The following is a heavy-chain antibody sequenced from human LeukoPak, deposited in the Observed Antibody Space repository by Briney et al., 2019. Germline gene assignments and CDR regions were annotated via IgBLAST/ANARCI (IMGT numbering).Heavy chain of an antibody. J-gene: IGHJ3*02. CDR2: IYPSGST. V-gene: IGHV4-4*07. D-gene: IGHD4-17*01. CDR3: ARGGAYGAYDGAFDI. Sequence: PSGTLSLTCTVPGASISSYYCSWIRQPAGKGLEWIGRIYPSGSTNYNPSLKSRVTMSVDTSKNQFSLKLSSVTAADTAVYFGARGGAYGAYDGAFDIWGQGTMVTVSS. CDR1: GASISSYY.